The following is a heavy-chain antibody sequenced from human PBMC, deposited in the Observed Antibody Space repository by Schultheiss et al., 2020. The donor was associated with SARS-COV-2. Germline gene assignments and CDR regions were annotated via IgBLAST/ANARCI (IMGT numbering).Heavy chain of an antibody. Sequence: SETLSLTCTVSGGSISSGGYYWSWIRQHPGKGLEWIGYIYYSGSTYYNPSLKSRVTISVDTSKNQFSLKLSSVTAADTAVYYCARNTVSVGGYNWFDPWGQGTLVTVSS. V-gene: IGHV4-61*08. CDR1: GGSISSGGYY. D-gene: IGHD1-14*01. J-gene: IGHJ5*02. CDR2: IYYSGST. CDR3: ARNTVSVGGYNWFDP.